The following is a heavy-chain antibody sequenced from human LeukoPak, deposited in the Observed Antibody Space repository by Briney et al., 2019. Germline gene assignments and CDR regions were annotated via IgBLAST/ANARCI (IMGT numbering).Heavy chain of an antibody. CDR2: INHSGST. V-gene: IGHV4-34*01. CDR3: ARTDSSGYLNY. Sequence: SENLSLTCAVYGGSFSGYYWSWIRQPPGKGLEWIGEINHSGSTNYNPSLKSRVTISVDTSKNQFSLKLSSVTAADTAVYYCARTDSSGYLNYWGQGTLVTVSS. CDR1: GGSFSGYY. D-gene: IGHD3-22*01. J-gene: IGHJ4*02.